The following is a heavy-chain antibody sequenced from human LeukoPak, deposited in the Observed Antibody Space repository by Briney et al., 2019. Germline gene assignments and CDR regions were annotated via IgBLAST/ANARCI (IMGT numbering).Heavy chain of an antibody. J-gene: IGHJ4*02. V-gene: IGHV1-18*01. CDR2: ISAYNGNT. CDR1: GYTFTSYG. D-gene: IGHD3-22*01. Sequence: ASVTVSCKASGYTFTSYGISWVRQAPGQGLEWMGWISAYNGNTNYSQKLQGRVTITTDTSTSTAYMELRSLRSDDTAVYYCARDGYRYDSSGYQDYWGQGTLVTVSS. CDR3: ARDGYRYDSSGYQDY.